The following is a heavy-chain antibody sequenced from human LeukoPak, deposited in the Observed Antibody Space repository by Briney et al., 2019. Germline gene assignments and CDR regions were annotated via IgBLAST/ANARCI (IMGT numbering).Heavy chain of an antibody. CDR3: ARDRGSFDY. V-gene: IGHV3-48*01. Sequence: GGSLRLSCAASGFTFSSYSMNWVRQAPGKGLEWVSYISSSSSTIYYADSVKGRFTISRDNAKNSLYLQMNSLRAEDTAVYYCARDRGSFDYWGQGTLVTVSS. D-gene: IGHD3-10*01. J-gene: IGHJ4*02. CDR1: GFTFSSYS. CDR2: ISSSSSTI.